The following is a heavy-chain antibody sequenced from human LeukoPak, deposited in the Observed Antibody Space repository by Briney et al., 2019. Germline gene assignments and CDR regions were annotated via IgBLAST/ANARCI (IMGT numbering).Heavy chain of an antibody. CDR3: ARRGANSGSYSHFDL. Sequence: PSETLSLTCTVSGGSISDNYWSWIRQPPGKGLEWIGDIYYSGSTNYNPSLKSRVTISVDTSKNQFSLKLSSVTAADTAVYSCARRGANSGSYSHFDLWGRGTLVTVSA. J-gene: IGHJ2*01. CDR1: GGSISDNY. V-gene: IGHV4-59*01. CDR2: IYYSGST. D-gene: IGHD1-26*01.